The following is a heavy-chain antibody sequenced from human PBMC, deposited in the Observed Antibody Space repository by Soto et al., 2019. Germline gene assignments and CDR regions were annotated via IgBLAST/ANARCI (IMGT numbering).Heavy chain of an antibody. CDR1: GGSISSGGYS. Sequence: QLQLQESGSGLVKPSQTLSLTCAVSGGSISSGGYSWSWIRQPPGKGLEWIGYIYHSGSTYYNPSLQSRVTTSGDRSKNLFSPKLSYGNAGDTAVYYFARGLERRPYWGQGTLVTVSS. CDR2: IYHSGST. J-gene: IGHJ4*01. CDR3: ARGLERRPY. V-gene: IGHV4-30-2*01. D-gene: IGHD1-1*01.